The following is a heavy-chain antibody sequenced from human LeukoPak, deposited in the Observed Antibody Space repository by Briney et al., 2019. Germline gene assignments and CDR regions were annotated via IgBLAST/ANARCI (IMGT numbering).Heavy chain of an antibody. CDR2: INPNSGGT. Sequence: GPAKASCKASGYTFSGYYMHCVRQAPGQGLEGMGGINPNSGGTNYAEKFQGRVTMTRDTSIRTAYMELSRLRSDDTAMYYCARYYIDGRCFDYWGQGTLVTVSS. CDR3: ARYYIDGRCFDY. CDR1: GYTFSGYY. V-gene: IGHV1-2*02. D-gene: IGHD3-10*01. J-gene: IGHJ4*02.